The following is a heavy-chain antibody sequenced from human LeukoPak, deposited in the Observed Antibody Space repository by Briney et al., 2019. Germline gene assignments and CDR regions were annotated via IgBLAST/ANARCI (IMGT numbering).Heavy chain of an antibody. CDR1: GFTFSSYA. V-gene: IGHV3-30-3*01. D-gene: IGHD2-2*01. Sequence: GSLRLSCAASGFTFSSYAMHWVRQAPGKGLEWVAVISYDGSNKYYADSVKGRFTISRDNSKNTLYLQMNSLRAEDTAVYYCARDPIGYCSSTSCHYFDYWGQGTLVTVSS. J-gene: IGHJ4*02. CDR3: ARDPIGYCSSTSCHYFDY. CDR2: ISYDGSNK.